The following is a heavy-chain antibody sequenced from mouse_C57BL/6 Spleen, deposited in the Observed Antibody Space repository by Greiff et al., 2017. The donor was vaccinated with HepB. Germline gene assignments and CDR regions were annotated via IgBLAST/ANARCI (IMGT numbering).Heavy chain of an antibody. CDR2: IWSGGST. D-gene: IGHD2-3*01. V-gene: IGHV2-2*01. CDR1: GFSLTSYG. J-gene: IGHJ4*01. CDR3: ASPRYDGYYDYYAMDY. Sequence: VKLVESGPGLVQPSQSLSITCTVSGFSLTSYGVHWVRQSPGKGLEWLGVIWSGGSTDYNAAFISRLSISKDNSKSQVFFKMNSLQADDTAIYYCASPRYDGYYDYYAMDYWGQGTSVTVSS.